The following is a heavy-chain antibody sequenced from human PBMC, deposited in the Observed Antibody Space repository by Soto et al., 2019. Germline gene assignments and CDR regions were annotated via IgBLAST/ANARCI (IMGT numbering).Heavy chain of an antibody. CDR1: GYTFTSYG. CDR2: ISAYNGNT. V-gene: IGHV1-18*04. CDR3: ARVPRTGTTVWFDP. D-gene: IGHD1-7*01. J-gene: IGHJ5*02. Sequence: ASVNVSCKASGYTFTSYGISWVRQALGQGLEWMGWISAYNGNTNYAQKLQGRVTMTTDTSTSTAYMELRSLRSDDTAVYYCARVPRTGTTVWFDPWGQGTLVTVSS.